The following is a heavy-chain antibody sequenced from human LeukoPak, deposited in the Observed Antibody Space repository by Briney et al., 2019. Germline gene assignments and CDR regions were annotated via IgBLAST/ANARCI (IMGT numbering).Heavy chain of an antibody. D-gene: IGHD3-10*01. V-gene: IGHV4-59*08. Sequence: PSETLSLTCTVSGGSISSYYWSWIRQPPGKGLEWIGYIYYSGSTNYNPSLKSRVTISVDTSKNQFSLKLSSVTAADTAVYYCARRGSGSPFDYWGQRTLVTVSS. J-gene: IGHJ4*02. CDR3: ARRGSGSPFDY. CDR2: IYYSGST. CDR1: GGSISSYY.